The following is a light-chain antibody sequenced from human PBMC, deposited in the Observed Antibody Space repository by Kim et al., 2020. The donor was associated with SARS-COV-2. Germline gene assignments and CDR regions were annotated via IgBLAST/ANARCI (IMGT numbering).Light chain of an antibody. CDR2: GAS. V-gene: IGKV3-15*01. J-gene: IGKJ5*01. Sequence: EIVMTQSPATLSVSPGERATLSCMASQSVSSNLAWNQQKPGQAPRLLNHGASTRATGIPARFSGSGSGTEFTLTISSLQSEDCAVYYCQQYNNWPINFGQGTRLEIK. CDR1: QSVSSN. CDR3: QQYNNWPIN.